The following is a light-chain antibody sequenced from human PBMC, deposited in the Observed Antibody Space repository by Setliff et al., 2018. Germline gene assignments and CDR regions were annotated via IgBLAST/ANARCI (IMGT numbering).Light chain of an antibody. Sequence: QSALTQPPSASGSPGQSVTISCTGTSGDVFGYNYVSWYQQHPGKAPKLMIYEVTKRPSGVPDRFSGSKSGNTASLTVSGLQAEDEADYYCSSYEGSNNYVCGTGTKVTVL. CDR3: SSYEGSNNYV. V-gene: IGLV2-8*01. CDR1: SGDVFGYNY. CDR2: EVT. J-gene: IGLJ1*01.